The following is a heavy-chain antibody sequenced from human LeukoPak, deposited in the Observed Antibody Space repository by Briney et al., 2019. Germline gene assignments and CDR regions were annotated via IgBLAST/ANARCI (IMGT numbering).Heavy chain of an antibody. V-gene: IGHV3-23*01. CDR3: AKANSGWYSLHNTYYFDY. Sequence: GGSLRLSCAASGFTFSSYAMSWVRQAPGKGLEWVSSISGSGGSTYYADSVKGRFTISRDNSKNTLYLQMNSLRAEDTAVYYCAKANSGWYSLHNTYYFDYWGQGTLVTVSS. CDR2: ISGSGGST. J-gene: IGHJ4*02. D-gene: IGHD6-19*01. CDR1: GFTFSSYA.